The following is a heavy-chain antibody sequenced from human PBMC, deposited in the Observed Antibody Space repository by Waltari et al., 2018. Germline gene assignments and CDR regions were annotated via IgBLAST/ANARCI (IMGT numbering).Heavy chain of an antibody. V-gene: IGHV4-39*07. Sequence: QLQLQESGPGLVKPSATLSLTCTVSGGSISSSSYYWGWIRQPPGKGLEWIGSIYYSGSTYYNPPPKSRVTISVDTSKNQFSLKLSAVSAADTAVYYCARSYYYDSSGYYSDYWGQGTLVTVSS. D-gene: IGHD3-22*01. CDR1: GGSISSSSYY. CDR3: ARSYYYDSSGYYSDY. J-gene: IGHJ4*02. CDR2: IYYSGST.